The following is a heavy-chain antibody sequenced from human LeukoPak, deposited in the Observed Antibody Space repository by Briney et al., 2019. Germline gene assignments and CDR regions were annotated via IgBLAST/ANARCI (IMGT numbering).Heavy chain of an antibody. D-gene: IGHD2-15*01. Sequence: GGSLRLSCGASGFTFSTYWMSWVRQAPGKGLEWVANIKRDGSEIYSVDSVKGRFTISRGNAKSSLYLQLHSLRVEDTAVYYCARVPFRSTYSQDYWGQGTLVTVSS. CDR3: ARVPFRSTYSQDY. CDR2: IKRDGSEI. J-gene: IGHJ4*02. CDR1: GFTFSTYW. V-gene: IGHV3-7*04.